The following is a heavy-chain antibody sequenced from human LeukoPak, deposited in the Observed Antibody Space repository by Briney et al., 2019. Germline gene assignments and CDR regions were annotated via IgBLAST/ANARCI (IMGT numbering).Heavy chain of an antibody. CDR1: GFTFNTAW. CDR2: ISGSGGST. CDR3: AKGQPSRYYDSSGYCDY. V-gene: IGHV3-23*01. J-gene: IGHJ4*02. D-gene: IGHD3-22*01. Sequence: GGSLRLSCAASGFTFNTAWMAWVRQAPGKGLEWVSAISGSGGSTYYADSVKGRFTISRDNSKNTLYLQMNSLRAEDTAVYYCAKGQPSRYYDSSGYCDYWGQGTLVTVSS.